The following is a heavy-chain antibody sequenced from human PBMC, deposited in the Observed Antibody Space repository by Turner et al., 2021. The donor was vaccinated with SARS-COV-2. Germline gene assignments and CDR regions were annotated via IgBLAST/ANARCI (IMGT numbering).Heavy chain of an antibody. Sequence: QVQLQESGPGLVKPSEILSLTCTVPGGPLSDSYWSWIRQPAGKGLVWIGRIYTSGTTNYDPSLKGRVTMSIDTSKNQLSLNLISVTAADTAVYYCARERDGYCSSGICYEVFEYWGQGALVTVSS. V-gene: IGHV4-4*07. CDR3: ARERDGYCSSGICYEVFEY. CDR1: GGPLSDSY. D-gene: IGHD2-15*01. CDR2: IYTSGTT. J-gene: IGHJ4*02.